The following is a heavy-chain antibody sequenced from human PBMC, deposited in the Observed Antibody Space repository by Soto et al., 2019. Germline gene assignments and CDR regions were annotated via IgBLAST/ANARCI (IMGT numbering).Heavy chain of an antibody. J-gene: IGHJ3*02. V-gene: IGHV3-30-3*01. CDR2: ISYDGSNK. CDR1: GFTFSSYA. D-gene: IGHD2-15*01. Sequence: QVQLVESGGGVVQPGRSLRLSCAASGFTFSSYAMLWVRQAPGKGLEWVAVISYDGSNKYYADSVKGRFTISRDNSKNSLYLQMNSLRADYTAVYYCARDRDGGNDAFDIWGQGTMVTVSS. CDR3: ARDRDGGNDAFDI.